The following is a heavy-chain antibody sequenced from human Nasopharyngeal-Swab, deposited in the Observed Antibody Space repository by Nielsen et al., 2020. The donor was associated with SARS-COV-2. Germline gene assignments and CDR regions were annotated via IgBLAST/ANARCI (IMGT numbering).Heavy chain of an antibody. V-gene: IGHV3-53*01. Sequence: GESLKISCAASGFIITSNYMNWVRQAPGKGLEWVSVIYSGGNAYYADSVKGRFTISRDTSKHMLYLQMDSVRADDTAVYYCARDTGFCTRGSCGPFDSWGQGTLVSVSS. CDR1: GFIITSNY. CDR2: IYSGGNA. J-gene: IGHJ4*02. D-gene: IGHD2-8*01. CDR3: ARDTGFCTRGSCGPFDS.